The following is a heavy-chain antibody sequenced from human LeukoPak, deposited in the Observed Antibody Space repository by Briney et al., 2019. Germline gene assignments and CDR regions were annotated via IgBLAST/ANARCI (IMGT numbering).Heavy chain of an antibody. Sequence: NSSETLSLTCTVSGGSISSYYWSWIRQPPGKGLEWIGEINHSGSTNYNPSLKSRVTISVDTSKNQFSLKLSSVTAADTAVYYCARGSITMVRGVIITKTPGSAYFDYWGQGTLVTVSS. J-gene: IGHJ4*02. D-gene: IGHD3-10*01. CDR3: ARGSITMVRGVIITKTPGSAYFDY. CDR2: INHSGST. CDR1: GGSISSYY. V-gene: IGHV4-34*01.